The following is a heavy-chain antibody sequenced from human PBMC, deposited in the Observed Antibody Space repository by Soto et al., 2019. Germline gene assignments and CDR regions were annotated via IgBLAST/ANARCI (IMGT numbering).Heavy chain of an antibody. CDR3: ARDLVASVDPYYFDY. Sequence: GGSLRLSCVGSGFTFSNYWMHWVRQAPGKGLEWVSRVKSDGSSTSYADSVKGRFTISRDNAKNTLYLQMNSLRAEDTAVYYCARDLVASVDPYYFDYWGQGTLVTVSS. CDR1: GFTFSNYW. J-gene: IGHJ4*02. CDR2: VKSDGSST. D-gene: IGHD3-9*01. V-gene: IGHV3-74*01.